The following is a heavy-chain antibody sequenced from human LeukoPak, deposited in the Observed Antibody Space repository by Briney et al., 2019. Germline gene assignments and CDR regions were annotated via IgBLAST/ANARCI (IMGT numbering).Heavy chain of an antibody. CDR2: ISESGGST. V-gene: IGHV3-23*01. CDR1: GFIFSSFA. D-gene: IGHD2-21*01. J-gene: IGHJ4*02. Sequence: GGSLRLSCAASGFIFSSFAMTWVRQAPGKGLEWVSVISESGGSTNYADSVKGRFTISRDNAKNSLYLQMSSLRAEDTAVYYCARHISVWGQGTLVTVSS. CDR3: ARHISV.